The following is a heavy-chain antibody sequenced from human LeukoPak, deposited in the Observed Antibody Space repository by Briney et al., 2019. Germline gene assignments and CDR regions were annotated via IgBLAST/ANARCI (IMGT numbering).Heavy chain of an antibody. D-gene: IGHD1-26*01. CDR3: AKETTIVGATWLADY. J-gene: IGHJ4*02. V-gene: IGHV3-23*01. Sequence: GGSLRLSCAASGFTFSSYARSWVRQAPGKGLEWVSAISGSGGSTYYADSVKGRFTISRDNSKNTLYLQMNSLRAEDTAVYYCAKETTIVGATWLADYWGQGTLVTVSS. CDR2: ISGSGGST. CDR1: GFTFSSYA.